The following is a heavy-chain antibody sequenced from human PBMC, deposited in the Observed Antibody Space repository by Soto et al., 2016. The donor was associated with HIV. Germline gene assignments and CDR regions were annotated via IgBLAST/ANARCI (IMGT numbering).Heavy chain of an antibody. V-gene: IGHV3-74*02. CDR1: GFSFSSDW. Sequence: EVQLVESGGGLVQPGGSLRLSCVGSGFSFSSDWMHWVRQVPGKGLMWVARIKSDGGRTDYADFAKGRFIISRDNAENTMYLQMNSLSAEDTAMYYCVRSYCGGDCYDWGQGTMVSVSS. CDR2: IKSDGGRT. CDR3: VRSYCGGDCYD. D-gene: IGHD2-21*02. J-gene: IGHJ3*01.